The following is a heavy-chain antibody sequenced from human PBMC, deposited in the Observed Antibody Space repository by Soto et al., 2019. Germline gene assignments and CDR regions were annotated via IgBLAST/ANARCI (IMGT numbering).Heavy chain of an antibody. CDR3: ARDCSSKNCYPTPHYYGMDV. CDR2: INAGNGDT. V-gene: IGHV1-3*01. D-gene: IGHD2-2*01. CDR1: GYTFMNYA. Sequence: QLVQSGAEVKKPGASVKVSCKASGYTFMNYALQWVRQAPGQSLEWMGWINAGNGDTIYSQKFQGRVTITRDTSASAAYMELSSLRSEDTAMYFCARDCSSKNCYPTPHYYGMDVWGQGTTVTVSS. J-gene: IGHJ6*02.